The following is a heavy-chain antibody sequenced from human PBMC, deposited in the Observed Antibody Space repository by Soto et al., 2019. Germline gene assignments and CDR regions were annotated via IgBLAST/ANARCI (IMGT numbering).Heavy chain of an antibody. Sequence: QVELGQSGAEVKNPGASGTVSCKSSGAFFTPYGPSWVRQAPGQGLEWVGWISTYNTNTNYAPKFQGRLLLTADTPTTTAHIELRSLRPDDTAVYYCARWAGRVRDLGVPFDYWGQGSLVTVSP. V-gene: IGHV1-18*04. D-gene: IGHD2-21*02. CDR1: GAFFTPYG. CDR2: ISTYNTNT. J-gene: IGHJ4*02. CDR3: ARWAGRVRDLGVPFDY.